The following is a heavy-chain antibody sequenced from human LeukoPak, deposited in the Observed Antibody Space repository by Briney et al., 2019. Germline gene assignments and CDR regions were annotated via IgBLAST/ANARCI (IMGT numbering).Heavy chain of an antibody. Sequence: SETLSLTCAVYGGSFSGYYWSWIHQPPGKGLEWIGEINHSGSTNYNPSLKSRVTISVDTSKNQFSLKLSSVTAADTAVYYCARGTAAAKIDPWGQGTLVTVSS. CDR3: ARGTAAAKIDP. CDR2: INHSGST. CDR1: GGSFSGYY. V-gene: IGHV4-34*01. D-gene: IGHD6-13*01. J-gene: IGHJ5*02.